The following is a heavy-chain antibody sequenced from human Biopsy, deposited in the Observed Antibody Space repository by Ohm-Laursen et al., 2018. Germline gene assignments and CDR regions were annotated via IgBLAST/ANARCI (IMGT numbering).Heavy chain of an antibody. D-gene: IGHD3-22*01. V-gene: IGHV1-2*02. Sequence: SSVKVSCKPSGYTFTGYHVHWVRQAPGQGLEWMGWINAKTGDTNYAQKFQGRVTMTRDTSVSTAYVDLSSLRSDDTAVYYCTRGGYYYDSLAYYYWFDPWGQGTLVTVSS. J-gene: IGHJ5*02. CDR2: INAKTGDT. CDR3: TRGGYYYDSLAYYYWFDP. CDR1: GYTFTGYH.